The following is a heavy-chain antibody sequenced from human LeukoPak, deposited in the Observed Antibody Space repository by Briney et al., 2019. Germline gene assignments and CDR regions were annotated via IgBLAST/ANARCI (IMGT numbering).Heavy chain of an antibody. CDR3: ATETIGRHYDY. Sequence: PGGSLRLSCAASGFTFSSCGFNWVRQAPGKGLEWVSSIGPTGTDRYYADSARGRFTISRDNAKNSVYLQMDSLRDEDTAVYYCATETIGRHYDYWGQGTLLTVSS. CDR2: IGPTGTDR. D-gene: IGHD1-14*01. J-gene: IGHJ4*02. V-gene: IGHV3-21*01. CDR1: GFTFSSCG.